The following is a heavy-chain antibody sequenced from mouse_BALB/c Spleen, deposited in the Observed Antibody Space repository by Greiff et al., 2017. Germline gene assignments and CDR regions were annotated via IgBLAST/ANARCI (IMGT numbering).Heavy chain of an antibody. D-gene: IGHD1-2*01. CDR2: ISSGGSYT. V-gene: IGHV5-6-4*01. CDR3: TRDTTAPWFAY. J-gene: IGHJ3*01. Sequence: EVKLMESGGGLVKPGGSLKLSCAASGFTFSSYTMSWVRQTPEKRLEWVATISSGGSYTYYPDSVKGRFTISRDNAKNTLYLQMSSLKSEDTAMYYCTRDTTAPWFAYWGQGTLVTVSA. CDR1: GFTFSSYT.